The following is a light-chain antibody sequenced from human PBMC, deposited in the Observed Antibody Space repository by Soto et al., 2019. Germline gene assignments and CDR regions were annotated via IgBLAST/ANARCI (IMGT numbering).Light chain of an antibody. V-gene: IGLV2-23*03. CDR3: CSYAGSFTFDV. Sequence: QSALTQPASVSGSPGQSITISYTGTSSDVGNYNLVSWYQQFPGKAPKLIIYEGSRRPSGVSNRFSGSKSGNTASLTISGLQAEDEADYYCCSYAGSFTFDVFGGGTKLTVL. CDR1: SSDVGNYNL. J-gene: IGLJ2*01. CDR2: EGS.